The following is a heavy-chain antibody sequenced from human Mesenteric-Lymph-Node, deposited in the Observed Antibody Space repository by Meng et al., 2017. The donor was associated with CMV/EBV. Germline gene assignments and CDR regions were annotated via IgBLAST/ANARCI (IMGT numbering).Heavy chain of an antibody. CDR3: AKDPHDFWSGYFPGF. J-gene: IGHJ4*02. Sequence: GESLKISCAASGFTFSSHWMHWVRQAPGEGLVWVSGVKGDGGDTRYADSMKGRFTISRDNSKNTLYLQMDSLRTEDTAVYYCAKDPHDFWSGYFPGFWGQGTLVTVSS. V-gene: IGHV3-74*01. CDR1: GFTFSSHW. CDR2: VKGDGGDT. D-gene: IGHD3-3*01.